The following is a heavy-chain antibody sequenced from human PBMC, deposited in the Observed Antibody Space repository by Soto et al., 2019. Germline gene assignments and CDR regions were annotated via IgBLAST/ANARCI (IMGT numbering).Heavy chain of an antibody. D-gene: IGHD3-22*01. Sequence: ASVKVSCKASGYTFTSYDINWVRQATGQGLEWMGWMNPNSGNTGYAQKFQGRVTMTRNTSSGTAYMELSSLRSDDTALYFCARVSKGVYDSSGYSDMDVWGQGTTVTVSS. CDR1: GYTFTSYD. CDR3: ARVSKGVYDSSGYSDMDV. J-gene: IGHJ6*02. CDR2: MNPNSGNT. V-gene: IGHV1-8*01.